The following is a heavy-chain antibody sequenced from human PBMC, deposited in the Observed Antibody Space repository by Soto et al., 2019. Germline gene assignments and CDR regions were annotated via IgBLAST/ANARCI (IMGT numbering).Heavy chain of an antibody. D-gene: IGHD3-10*01. CDR1: GFTFSSYS. V-gene: IGHV3-23*01. J-gene: IGHJ4*02. Sequence: AGGSPRLSCAASGFTFSSYSMSWVRQAPGKGLEWVSGFRSGGDDDTTYYADSVRGRFTISRDNSKNTLFLQMNSLRAEDTAIYYCAKKVNSGSGSQFFDYWGQGTLVTVSS. CDR3: AKKVNSGSGSQFFDY. CDR2: FRSGGDDDTT.